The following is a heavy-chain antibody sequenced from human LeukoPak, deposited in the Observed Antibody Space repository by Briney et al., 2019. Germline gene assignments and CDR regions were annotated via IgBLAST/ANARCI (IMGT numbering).Heavy chain of an antibody. Sequence: ASVTVSCKVSGYTLTELSMHWVRQAPGKGLEWMGGFDPEDGETIYAQKFQGRVTMTEDTSTDTAYMELSSLRSEDTAVYYCATDRTGYRGRANKRMFDYWGQGTLVTVSS. D-gene: IGHD6-13*01. CDR3: ATDRTGYRGRANKRMFDY. J-gene: IGHJ4*02. CDR2: FDPEDGET. CDR1: GYTLTELS. V-gene: IGHV1-24*01.